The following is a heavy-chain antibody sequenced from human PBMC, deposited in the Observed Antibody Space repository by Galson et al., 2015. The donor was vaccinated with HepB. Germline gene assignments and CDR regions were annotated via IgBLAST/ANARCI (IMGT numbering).Heavy chain of an antibody. CDR3: AKVFPEKTDGWYRQALYYFDS. J-gene: IGHJ4*02. Sequence: SLRLSCAASGFTFSSYGLHWVRQAPGKGLEWLSVIWRDGSNKYYADSVKGRFTISRDNSKSTVYLQMNSLRADDTAIYFCAKVFPEKTDGWYRQALYYFDSWGQGTRVTVSS. D-gene: IGHD6-19*01. CDR1: GFTFSSYG. CDR2: IWRDGSNK. V-gene: IGHV3-33*06.